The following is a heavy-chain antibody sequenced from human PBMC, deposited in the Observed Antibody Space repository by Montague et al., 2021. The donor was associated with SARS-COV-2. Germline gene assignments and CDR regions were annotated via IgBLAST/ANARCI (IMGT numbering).Heavy chain of an antibody. CDR1: GGSVSSGGYY. D-gene: IGHD6-13*01. CDR3: ARVSLAAAATRSDY. V-gene: IGHV4-61*08. CDR2: IYYSGST. Sequence: ETLSLTCTVSGGSVSSGGYYWSWIRQPPGKGLEWIGYIYYSGSTNYNPSLKSRVTISLDTSKNQFSLKLTSVTAADTAVYYCARVSLAAAATRSDYWGQGTLVTVPS. J-gene: IGHJ4*02.